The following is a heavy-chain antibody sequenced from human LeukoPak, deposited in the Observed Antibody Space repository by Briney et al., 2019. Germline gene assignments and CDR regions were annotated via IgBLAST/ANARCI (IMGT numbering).Heavy chain of an antibody. Sequence: PSETLSLTCGVYGGSLSGDYWSWIRQPPGKGLEWIGEISHTGWTHYNPSLKSRVTISLDTSKNQFSLKLTSMTAVDTAVYYCAKGGQWQTYWGQGTLVTVSS. CDR1: GGSLSGDY. D-gene: IGHD6-19*01. CDR2: ISHTGWT. CDR3: AKGGQWQTY. J-gene: IGHJ4*02. V-gene: IGHV4-34*01.